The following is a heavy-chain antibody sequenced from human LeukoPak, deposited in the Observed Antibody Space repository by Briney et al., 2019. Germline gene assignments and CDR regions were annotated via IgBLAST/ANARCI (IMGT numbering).Heavy chain of an antibody. CDR3: ARDRCSGGSCYLGWFDP. Sequence: GGSLRLSCAASGFTFSSYSMNWVRQAPGKGLEWVSSINSSSSYIYYADSVKGRFTISRDNAKNSLYLQMNSLRAEDTAVYYCARDRCSGGSCYLGWFDPWGQGTLVTVSS. CDR2: INSSSSYI. J-gene: IGHJ5*02. CDR1: GFTFSSYS. D-gene: IGHD2-15*01. V-gene: IGHV3-21*01.